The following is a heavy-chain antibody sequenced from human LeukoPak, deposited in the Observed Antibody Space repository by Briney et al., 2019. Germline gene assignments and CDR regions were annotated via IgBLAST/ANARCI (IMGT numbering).Heavy chain of an antibody. V-gene: IGHV3-64*01. CDR2: INDNGGTT. CDR1: GFTFSNYA. J-gene: IGHJ4*02. CDR3: ARAVVVTRYLDY. D-gene: IGHD2-21*02. Sequence: GGSLRLSCAASGFTFSNYAMHWVRQAPGKGLEYVSAINDNGGTTYYANSVKGRFTISRDNSKSALYLQMGSLRAEDMAVYYCARAVVVTRYLDYWGQGALVTVSS.